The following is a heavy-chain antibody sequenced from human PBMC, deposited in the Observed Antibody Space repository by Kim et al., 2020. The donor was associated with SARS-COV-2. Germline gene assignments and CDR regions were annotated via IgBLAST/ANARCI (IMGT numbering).Heavy chain of an antibody. D-gene: IGHD3-10*01. CDR3: ARGGIYYGSNLPEDY. CDR1: GFTFDDYG. CDR2: INWNGGST. J-gene: IGHJ4*02. Sequence: GGSLRLSCAASGFTFDDYGMSWVRQAPGKGLEWVSGINWNGGSTGYADSVKGRFTISRDNAKNSLYLQMNSLRAEDTALYYCARGGIYYGSNLPEDYWGQGTLVTVSS. V-gene: IGHV3-20*04.